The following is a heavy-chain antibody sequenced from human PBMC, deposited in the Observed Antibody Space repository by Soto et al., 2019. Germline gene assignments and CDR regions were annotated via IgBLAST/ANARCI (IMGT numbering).Heavy chain of an antibody. CDR2: ISYDGSNK. Sequence: GGSLRLSCAASGFTFSSYGMHWVRQAPGKGLEWVAVISYDGSNKYYADSVKGRFTISRDNSKNTLYLQMNSLRAEDTAVYYCAKDREQQLVRSYYYGMDVWGQGTTVTVSS. J-gene: IGHJ6*02. V-gene: IGHV3-30*18. CDR3: AKDREQQLVRSYYYGMDV. D-gene: IGHD6-13*01. CDR1: GFTFSSYG.